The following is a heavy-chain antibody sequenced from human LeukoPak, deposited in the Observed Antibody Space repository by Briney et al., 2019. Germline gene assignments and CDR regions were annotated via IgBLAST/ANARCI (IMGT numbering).Heavy chain of an antibody. CDR2: FDPEDGET. J-gene: IGHJ4*02. Sequence: XAPGKXXEWMGGFDPEDGETIYAQKFQGRVTMTEDTSTDTAYMELSSLRSEDTAVYYCATVAGFVYWGQGTLVNVSS. V-gene: IGHV1-24*01. CDR3: ATVAGFVY. D-gene: IGHD6-19*01.